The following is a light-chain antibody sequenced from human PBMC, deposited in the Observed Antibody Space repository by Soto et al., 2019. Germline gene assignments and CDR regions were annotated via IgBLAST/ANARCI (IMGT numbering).Light chain of an antibody. Sequence: DIQLTQSPSSLSASVGDRVTITCQASRDINVYLNWYQQKPGEAPKLLIYDASNLHTGVPSKFSGSESGTDFTFTINNLQPEDIATYYCQQYNELPLTFGGGTKVQIK. V-gene: IGKV1-33*01. J-gene: IGKJ4*01. CDR1: RDINVY. CDR3: QQYNELPLT. CDR2: DAS.